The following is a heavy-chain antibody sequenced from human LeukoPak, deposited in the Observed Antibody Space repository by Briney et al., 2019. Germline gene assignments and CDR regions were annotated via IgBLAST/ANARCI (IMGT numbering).Heavy chain of an antibody. CDR3: ARHRYCTNGVCYLVPRAFDP. Sequence: PSETLSLTCAVYGXSFSGYYWSWIRQPPGKGLEWIGEINHSGSTNYNPSLKSRVTISVDTSKNQFSLKLSSVTAADTAVYYCARHRYCTNGVCYLVPRAFDPWGQGTLVTVSS. J-gene: IGHJ5*02. CDR2: INHSGST. CDR1: GXSFSGYY. V-gene: IGHV4-34*01. D-gene: IGHD2-8*01.